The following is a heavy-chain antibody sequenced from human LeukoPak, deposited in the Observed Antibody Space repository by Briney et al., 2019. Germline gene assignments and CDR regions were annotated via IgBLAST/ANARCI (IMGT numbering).Heavy chain of an antibody. J-gene: IGHJ4*02. CDR3: AHGWSRTVAGALFDY. CDR1: GLSLSARGVG. Sequence: SGPTLVNPTQTLTLTCTFSGLSLSARGVGVGWIRQPPGKALEWLALIYWDDDRRYNPSLKSRLTITKDTSKNLVVLTMTNMDPVDTATYYCAHGWSRTVAGALFDYWGQGTLVTVSS. V-gene: IGHV2-5*02. D-gene: IGHD6-19*01. CDR2: IYWDDDR.